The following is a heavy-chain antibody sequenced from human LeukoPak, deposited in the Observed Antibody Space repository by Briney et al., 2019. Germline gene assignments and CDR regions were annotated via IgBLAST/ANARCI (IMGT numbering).Heavy chain of an antibody. CDR3: ARVFMSGEFDY. J-gene: IGHJ4*02. CDR1: GFTFSSYA. Sequence: GGSLRLSCAASGFTFSSYAMHWVRQAPGKGLEWVAVISYDGSNKYYADSVKGRFTISRDNSKNTLYLQMNSLRAEDTAAYYCARVFMSGEFDYWGQGTLVTVSS. CDR2: ISYDGSNK. D-gene: IGHD3-16*01. V-gene: IGHV3-30-3*01.